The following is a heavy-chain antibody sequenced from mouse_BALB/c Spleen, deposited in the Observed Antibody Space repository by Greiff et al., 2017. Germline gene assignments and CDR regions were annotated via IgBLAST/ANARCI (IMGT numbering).Heavy chain of an antibody. D-gene: IGHD1-1*01. CDR1: GYTFTSYW. V-gene: IGHV1S132*01. CDR2: IFPGTGTT. Sequence: QVQLKQSGAELVKPGASVKLSCKTSGYTFTSYWIQWVKQRPGQGLGWIGEIFPGTGTTYYNEKFKGKATLTIDTSSSTAYMQLSSLTSEDSAVYFCARRYYGSSWGYWYFDVWGAGTTVTVSS. CDR3: ARRYYGSSWGYWYFDV. J-gene: IGHJ1*01.